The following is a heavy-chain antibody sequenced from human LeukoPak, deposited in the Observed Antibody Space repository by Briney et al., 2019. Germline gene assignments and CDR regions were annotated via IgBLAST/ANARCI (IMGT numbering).Heavy chain of an antibody. J-gene: IGHJ1*01. Sequence: SETLSLTCTVSGVSISSHYWSWIRQPPGKGLEWIGYIYDSGSTNYSPSLKSRVTISVDTSKNQFSLNLTSVTAADTAVYFCARGGAAEYFQYWGQGTLVIVSS. D-gene: IGHD3-16*01. V-gene: IGHV4-59*11. CDR2: IYDSGST. CDR3: ARGGAAEYFQY. CDR1: GVSISSHY.